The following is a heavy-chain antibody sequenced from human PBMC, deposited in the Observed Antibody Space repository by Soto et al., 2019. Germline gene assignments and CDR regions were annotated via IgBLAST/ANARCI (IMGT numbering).Heavy chain of an antibody. CDR1: GGSISSSSYY. J-gene: IGHJ6*02. D-gene: IGHD4-17*01. CDR3: ARRPGSTVFSNSYSYYYGMHV. V-gene: IGHV4-39*01. Sequence: SETLSLTCTVSGGSISSSSYYWGWIRQPPGKRVEWIGSIDYSGRPSYTPSLNCRAPLSLDTSKNQFSLKLSSVTAADTAVYYCARRPGSTVFSNSYSYYYGMHVWGQGTTAPAS. CDR2: IDYSGRP.